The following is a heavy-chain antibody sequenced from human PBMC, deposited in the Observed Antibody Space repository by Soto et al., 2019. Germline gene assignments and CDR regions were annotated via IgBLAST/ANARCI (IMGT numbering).Heavy chain of an antibody. V-gene: IGHV4-59*01. CDR3: ARLGGDIVVVPAAMDV. J-gene: IGHJ6*02. Sequence: VSLSLTCTVSGGSISIYYWSWIRQPPGKGLEWIGDIYYSGSTNYNPSLKSRVTISVDTSKNQFSLKLSSVTAADTAVYYCARLGGDIVVVPAAMDVWGQGTTVTVSS. CDR2: IYYSGST. D-gene: IGHD2-2*01. CDR1: GGSISIYY.